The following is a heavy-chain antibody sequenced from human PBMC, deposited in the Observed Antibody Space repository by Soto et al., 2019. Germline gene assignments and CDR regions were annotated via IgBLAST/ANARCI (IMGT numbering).Heavy chain of an antibody. D-gene: IGHD6-13*01. J-gene: IGHJ5*02. CDR2: IYYSGST. V-gene: IGHV4-30-4*01. CDR3: ARDRGSIAAADLWFDP. CDR1: GGSISSGEYY. Sequence: QVQLQESGPGLVKPSQTLSLTCTVSGGSISSGEYYWSWIRQPPGKGLEWIGYIYYSGSTYYNPSLKSRVTISVDTSKNQFSLKLSSVTAADTAVYYCARDRGSIAAADLWFDPWGQGTLVTVSS.